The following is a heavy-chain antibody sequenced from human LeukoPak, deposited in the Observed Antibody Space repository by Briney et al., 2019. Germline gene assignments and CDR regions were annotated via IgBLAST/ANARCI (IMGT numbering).Heavy chain of an antibody. CDR1: GFTFSTYY. Sequence: GGSLRLSCAASGFTFSTYYMTWVRQAPGKGLEWVANINQDGSEKYYVDSVKGRFTISRDNAKNSLSLQMNSLRAEDTAVYSCARTRVSGGTFYHPFDYWGQGTLVTVSS. J-gene: IGHJ4*02. D-gene: IGHD2-15*01. V-gene: IGHV3-7*01. CDR2: INQDGSEK. CDR3: ARTRVSGGTFYHPFDY.